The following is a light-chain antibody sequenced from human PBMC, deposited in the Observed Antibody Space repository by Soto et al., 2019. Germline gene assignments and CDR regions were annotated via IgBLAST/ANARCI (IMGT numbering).Light chain of an antibody. J-gene: IGKJ3*01. CDR3: QKYAGVPDT. Sequence: DIQMTQSPSSLSASVGDRVTITCRASQDISNYLAWYQQKPGKVPKLLICAASTLQSGVPSRFSGSGSGTDFTLTISSLQPEDVATYYCQKYAGVPDTFGPGTKVDIK. CDR2: AAS. CDR1: QDISNY. V-gene: IGKV1-27*01.